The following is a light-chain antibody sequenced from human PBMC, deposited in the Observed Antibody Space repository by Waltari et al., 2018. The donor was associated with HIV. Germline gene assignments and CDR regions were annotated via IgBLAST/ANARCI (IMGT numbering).Light chain of an antibody. J-gene: IGLJ1*01. V-gene: IGLV2-11*01. CDR2: EVF. Sequence: QSALTQPRSVSGSPGQSVTISCTGTATDTGYFDYVSRYQQYPGQAPIVKISEVFQRPSGVPSRFTASKSGLTASLTISGLQDEDEADYYCCSYAGTYTYVFGSGTTVTVL. CDR1: ATDTGYFDY. CDR3: CSYAGTYTYV.